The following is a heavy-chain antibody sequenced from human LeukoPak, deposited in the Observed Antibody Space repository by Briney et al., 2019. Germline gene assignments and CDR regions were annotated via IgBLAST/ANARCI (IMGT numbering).Heavy chain of an antibody. V-gene: IGHV3-30*02. D-gene: IGHD3-10*01. J-gene: IGHJ5*02. CDR3: AKDYSKPSYYGSGTYYRPNWFDP. Sequence: GGSLRLSCAASGFTFSCYGMHWVRQAPGKGLEWVAFIRYDGSNKYYADSVKGRFTISRDNSKNTLYLQMNSLRAEDTAVYYCAKDYSKPSYYGSGTYYRPNWFDPWGQGTLVTVSS. CDR1: GFTFSCYG. CDR2: IRYDGSNK.